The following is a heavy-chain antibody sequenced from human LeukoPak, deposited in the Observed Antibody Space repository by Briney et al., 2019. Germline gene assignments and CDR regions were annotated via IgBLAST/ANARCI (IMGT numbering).Heavy chain of an antibody. CDR2: INWNGGST. D-gene: IGHD5-18*01. V-gene: IGHV3-20*04. CDR3: ARQADTAMLIWSFTDY. CDR1: GFTFSSYG. J-gene: IGHJ4*02. Sequence: GGSLRLSCAASGFTFSSYGMHWVRQAPGKGLEWVSGINWNGGSTGYADSVKGRFTISRDNAKNSLYLQMNSLRAEDTALYYCARQADTAMLIWSFTDYWGQGTLVTVSS.